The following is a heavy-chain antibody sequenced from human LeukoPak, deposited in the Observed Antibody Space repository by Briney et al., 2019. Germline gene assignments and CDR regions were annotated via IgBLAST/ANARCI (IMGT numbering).Heavy chain of an antibody. Sequence: SQTLSLTCTVSGGSISSYHWSWIRQPPGKGLEWIGYVYYSGFTHYNPSLKSLVTISVDTSNNQFSLKLNSVTAADTATYYCARDPAGTLVRGAVTGYWYFDLWGRGTLVTVPS. D-gene: IGHD3-10*01. V-gene: IGHV4-59*01. CDR1: GGSISSYH. J-gene: IGHJ2*01. CDR2: VYYSGFT. CDR3: ARDPAGTLVRGAVTGYWYFDL.